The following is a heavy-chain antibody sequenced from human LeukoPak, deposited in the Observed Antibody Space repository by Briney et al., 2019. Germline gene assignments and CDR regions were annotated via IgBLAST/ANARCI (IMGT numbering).Heavy chain of an antibody. Sequence: GGSLRLSCAASGFTFSSYGMHWVRQAPGKGLEWVAVISYDGSNKYYADSVKGRFTISRDNSKNTLCLQMNSLRAEDTAVYYCAKDHYGYYYGMDVWGKGTTVTVSS. D-gene: IGHD3-10*01. J-gene: IGHJ6*04. CDR1: GFTFSSYG. CDR2: ISYDGSNK. CDR3: AKDHYGYYYGMDV. V-gene: IGHV3-30*18.